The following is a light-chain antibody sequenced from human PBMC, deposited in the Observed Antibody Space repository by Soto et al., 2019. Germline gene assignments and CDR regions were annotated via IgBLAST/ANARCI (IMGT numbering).Light chain of an antibody. V-gene: IGKV3-15*01. CDR2: GAS. CDR1: KSVSSN. CDR3: QQHNNWPPWT. J-gene: IGKJ1*01. Sequence: EIVMTQSPANLSVSPGERATLSCRASKSVSSNLAWYQQKPGQAPRLLMYGASTRATGIPDRFSGSGSGTEFTLTISSLQSEDFAVYYCQQHNNWPPWTFGQGTKVEIK.